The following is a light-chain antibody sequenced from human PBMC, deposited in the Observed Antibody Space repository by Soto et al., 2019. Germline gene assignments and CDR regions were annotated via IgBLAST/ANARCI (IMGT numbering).Light chain of an antibody. V-gene: IGKV3-20*01. CDR2: GAS. Sequence: XIVLTQSPGTLSLSPGERTTLSCRASQSISSSYLAWYQQKPGQAPRLLVYGASSRATGIPDRFSGSGSGTDFTLTISRLEPEDFALYYCQQYSSTFWTLGQGTKVDIK. CDR3: QQYSSTFWT. CDR1: QSISSSY. J-gene: IGKJ1*01.